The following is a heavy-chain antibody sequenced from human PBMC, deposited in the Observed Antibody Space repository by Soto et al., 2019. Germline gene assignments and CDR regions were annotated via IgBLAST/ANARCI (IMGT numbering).Heavy chain of an antibody. CDR2: ISSSSRYT. D-gene: IGHD3-16*01. CDR1: GFTFSDYY. J-gene: IGHJ6*02. Sequence: PAGTLRLSCAGSGFTFSDYYMSWIRQAPGKGLEWVSYISSSSRYTNYPDSVKDRFTISRDNAKNSLYLQMMSLRADDTAVYYCARGRRGFPIEPYFYYGLDVWGQGTTVTVSS. CDR3: ARGRRGFPIEPYFYYGLDV. V-gene: IGHV3-11*06.